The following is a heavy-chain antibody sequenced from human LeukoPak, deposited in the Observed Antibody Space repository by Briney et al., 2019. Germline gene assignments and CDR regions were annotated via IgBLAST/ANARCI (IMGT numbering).Heavy chain of an antibody. Sequence: GASVKVSCKASGYTFTGYYMHWVRQAPRQGVEWMGWINPNSGGTNYAQKFQGRVTMTRDASISTAYMELSRLRSDDTAVYYCARVEMATIGVGFDIWGQGTMVTVSS. CDR1: GYTFTGYY. D-gene: IGHD5-24*01. J-gene: IGHJ3*02. CDR3: ARVEMATIGVGFDI. V-gene: IGHV1-2*02. CDR2: INPNSGGT.